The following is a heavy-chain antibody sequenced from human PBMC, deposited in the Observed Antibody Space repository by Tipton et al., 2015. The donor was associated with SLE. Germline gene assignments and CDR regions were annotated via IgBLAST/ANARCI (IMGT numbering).Heavy chain of an antibody. CDR1: GGSFSGYY. J-gene: IGHJ6*02. CDR2: INHSGST. Sequence: TLSLTCVVYGGSFSGYYWSWIRQPPGKGLEWIGEINHSGSTNYNPSLKSRVTISVDTSKNQFSLKLSSVTAADTAVYYCAAVGRPVFYYYGMDVWGQGTTVTVSS. CDR3: AAVGRPVFYYYGMDV. D-gene: IGHD4-23*01. V-gene: IGHV4-34*01.